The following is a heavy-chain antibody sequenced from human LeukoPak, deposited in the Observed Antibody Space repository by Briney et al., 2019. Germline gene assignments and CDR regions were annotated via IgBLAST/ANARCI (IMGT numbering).Heavy chain of an antibody. CDR2: ISGSGGST. J-gene: IGHJ3*02. Sequence: GGSLRLSCAASGFTFSSYAMSWVRQAPGKGLEWVSAISGSGGSTYYADSVKGRFTISRDNAKNSLYLQMNSLRAEDTAVYYCARSLAAAGSPDDAFDIWGQGTMVTVSS. V-gene: IGHV3-23*01. CDR1: GFTFSSYA. CDR3: ARSLAAAGSPDDAFDI. D-gene: IGHD6-13*01.